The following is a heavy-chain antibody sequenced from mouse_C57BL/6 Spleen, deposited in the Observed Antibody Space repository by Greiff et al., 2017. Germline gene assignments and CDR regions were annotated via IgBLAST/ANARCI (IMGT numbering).Heavy chain of an antibody. Sequence: VMLVESGAELVRPGTSVKMSCKASGYTFTNYWIGWAKQRPGHGLEWIGDIYPGGGYTNYNEKFKGKATLTADKSSSTAYMQFSSLTSEDSAIYYCARMEGNYVYFDVWGTGTTVTVSS. D-gene: IGHD2-1*01. CDR1: GYTFTNYW. V-gene: IGHV1-63*01. CDR2: IYPGGGYT. J-gene: IGHJ1*03. CDR3: ARMEGNYVYFDV.